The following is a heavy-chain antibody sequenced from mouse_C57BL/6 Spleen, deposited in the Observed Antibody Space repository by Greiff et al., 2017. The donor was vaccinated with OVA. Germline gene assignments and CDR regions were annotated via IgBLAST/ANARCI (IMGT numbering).Heavy chain of an antibody. Sequence: QVQLQQSGAELARPGASVKMSCKASGYTFTSYTMHWVKQRPGPGLEWIGYINPSSGYTKYNQKFKDKATLTADKSSSTAYMQLSSLTSEDSAVYYCARGETPVATRGYFDVWGTGTTVTVSS. CDR3: ARGETPVATRGYFDV. V-gene: IGHV1-4*01. D-gene: IGHD1-1*01. CDR2: INPSSGYT. J-gene: IGHJ1*03. CDR1: GYTFTSYT.